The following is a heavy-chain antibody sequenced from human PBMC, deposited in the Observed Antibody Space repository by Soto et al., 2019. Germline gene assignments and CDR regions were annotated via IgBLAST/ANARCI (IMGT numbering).Heavy chain of an antibody. J-gene: IGHJ4*02. CDR1: GFTFSSYG. D-gene: IGHD5-18*01. Sequence: QVQLVESGGGVVQPGRSLRLSCAASGFTFSSYGMHWVRQAPGKGLEWVAVIWYDGSNKYYADSVKGRFTISRDNSKNTLYLQMNSLRAEDTAVYYCARDLKPRIQLWPVGYWGQGTLVTVSS. V-gene: IGHV3-33*01. CDR3: ARDLKPRIQLWPVGY. CDR2: IWYDGSNK.